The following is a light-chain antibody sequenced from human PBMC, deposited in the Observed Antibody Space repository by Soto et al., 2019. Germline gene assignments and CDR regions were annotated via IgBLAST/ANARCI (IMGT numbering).Light chain of an antibody. CDR3: QHAHSFPLT. J-gene: IGKJ4*01. Sequence: DIQMTQSPSSVSASVGDTVTITCRASQDIRFWLAWYQQKPGKAPKALIYGASSLQSGVPSRFSGSKSGTEFTLTIINLQPEDFATYYCQHAHSFPLTFGGGTRVEI. CDR2: GAS. CDR1: QDIRFW. V-gene: IGKV1D-12*01.